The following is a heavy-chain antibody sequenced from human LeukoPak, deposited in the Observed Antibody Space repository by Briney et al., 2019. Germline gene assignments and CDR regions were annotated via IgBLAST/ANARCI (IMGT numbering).Heavy chain of an antibody. CDR1: GGSISSGGYY. D-gene: IGHD5-18*01. CDR2: IYYSGST. CDR3: ARDTQRGYSYGYAFDI. Sequence: SQTLSLTCTVSGGSISSGGYYWSWIRQHPGKGLEWIGYIYYSGSTYYNPSLKSRVTISVDTSKSQFSLKLSSVTAADTAVYYCARDTQRGYSYGYAFDIWGQGTMVTVSS. J-gene: IGHJ3*02. V-gene: IGHV4-31*03.